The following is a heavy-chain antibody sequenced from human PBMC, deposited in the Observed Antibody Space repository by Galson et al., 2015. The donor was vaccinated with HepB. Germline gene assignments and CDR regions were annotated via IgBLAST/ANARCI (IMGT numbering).Heavy chain of an antibody. Sequence: SLRLSCAASGFTLTNSAMSWVRQAPGKGLEWVSAIGGNGGDTYYADSVRGRFTISRDNSKNTLYLQMNSLRAEDTAVYYCAKATYPLGAFDVWGQGTVVTVSS. D-gene: IGHD2-2*02. CDR1: GFTLTNSA. V-gene: IGHV3-23*01. CDR2: IGGNGGDT. CDR3: AKATYPLGAFDV. J-gene: IGHJ3*01.